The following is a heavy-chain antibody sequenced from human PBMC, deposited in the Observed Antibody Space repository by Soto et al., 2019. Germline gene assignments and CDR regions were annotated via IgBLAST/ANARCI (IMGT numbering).Heavy chain of an antibody. V-gene: IGHV5-51*01. Sequence: GESLKISCMASGYSFSSHWIGRVRQTPGKGLEWLGMIYPGDSDTRYSPSFQGQVTISADKSISAAYLQWNSLKASDTATYYCARHGSHQPVNWFDTWGKGTRATVSS. CDR1: GYSFSSHW. CDR3: ARHGSHQPVNWFDT. D-gene: IGHD2-2*01. CDR2: IYPGDSDT. J-gene: IGHJ5*02.